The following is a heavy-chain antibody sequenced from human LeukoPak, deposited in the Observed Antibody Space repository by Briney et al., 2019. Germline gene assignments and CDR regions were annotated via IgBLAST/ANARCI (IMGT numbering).Heavy chain of an antibody. CDR2: INHSGST. D-gene: IGHD1-26*01. CDR1: GGSISSSSYY. CDR3: ARPRRGLVGAIGY. V-gene: IGHV4-39*07. J-gene: IGHJ4*02. Sequence: SETLSLTCIVSGGSISSSSYYWGWIRQPPGKGLEWIGEINHSGSTNYNPSLKSRVTISVDTSKNQFSLKLSSVTAADTAVYYCARPRRGLVGAIGYWGQGTLVTVSS.